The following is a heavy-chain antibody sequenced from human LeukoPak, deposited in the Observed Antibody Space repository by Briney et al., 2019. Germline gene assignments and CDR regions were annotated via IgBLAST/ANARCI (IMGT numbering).Heavy chain of an antibody. CDR1: GYSITSGYY. Sequence: PSETLSLTCAVSGYSITSGYYWGWIRQPPGKGLEWIVIIYHSGSTYYNPSLKSRVTISLDTSKNRLSLRLTSVTAADTAVYYCARHEDYGDYPLQYWGQGTLVAVSS. J-gene: IGHJ4*02. CDR3: ARHEDYGDYPLQY. CDR2: IYHSGST. V-gene: IGHV4-38-2*01. D-gene: IGHD4-17*01.